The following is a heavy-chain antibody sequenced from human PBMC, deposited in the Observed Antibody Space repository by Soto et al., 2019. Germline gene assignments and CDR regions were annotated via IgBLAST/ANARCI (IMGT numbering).Heavy chain of an antibody. J-gene: IGHJ6*02. D-gene: IGHD4-4*01. CDR1: GYTFTSYA. CDR3: ASSYSNYALIDYYYYGMDV. CDR2: INAGNGNT. Sequence: VASVKVSCKASGYTFTSYAMHWVRQAPGQRLEWMGWINAGNGNTKYSQKFQGRVTITRDTSASTAYMELSSLRSEDTAVYYCASSYSNYALIDYYYYGMDVXGQGTTVTVSS. V-gene: IGHV1-3*01.